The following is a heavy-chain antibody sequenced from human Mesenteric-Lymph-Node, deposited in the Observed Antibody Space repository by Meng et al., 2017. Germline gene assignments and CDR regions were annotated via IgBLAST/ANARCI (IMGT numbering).Heavy chain of an antibody. D-gene: IGHD3-22*01. CDR2: ISSNGGST. J-gene: IGHJ4*02. Sequence: GGSLRLSCAASGFTFSSYAMHWVRQAPGKGLEYVSAISSNGGSTYYADSVKGRFTISRDNSKNTLYLQMNSLRAEDTAVYYCARDYYDSSGSTEWGQGTLVTVSS. CDR3: ARDYYDSSGSTE. CDR1: GFTFSSYA. V-gene: IGHV3-64*02.